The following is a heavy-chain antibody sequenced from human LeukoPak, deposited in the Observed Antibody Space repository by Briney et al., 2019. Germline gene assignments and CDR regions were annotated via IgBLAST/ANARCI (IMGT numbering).Heavy chain of an antibody. J-gene: IGHJ4*02. D-gene: IGHD2-8*01. Sequence: QPGGSPTLSCAASGFTFSSYAMSWVRQALGTGRVWVSAISGSGGSTYYADSVKGRFTISRDNSKNTLYLQMNSLRAEDTAVYYCAKDLIVLMVYAQGDFDYWGQGTLVTVSS. CDR1: GFTFSSYA. CDR3: AKDLIVLMVYAQGDFDY. V-gene: IGHV3-23*01. CDR2: ISGSGGST.